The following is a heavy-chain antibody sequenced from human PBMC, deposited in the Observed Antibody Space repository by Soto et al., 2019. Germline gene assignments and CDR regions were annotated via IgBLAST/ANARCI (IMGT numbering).Heavy chain of an antibody. J-gene: IGHJ4*02. D-gene: IGHD3-16*01. V-gene: IGHV2-5*02. CDR1: GFSLSTSGVG. CDR3: VHKGGGDRILDY. Sequence: QITLKESGPALVKPTQTLTLTCTFSGFSLSTSGVGVGWIRQPPGEALEWLALIYWDDYKHFSPSLESRLTITKDTSKNQVVLTMTNMDAVDTATYYCVHKGGGDRILDYWGQGTLVTVSS. CDR2: IYWDDYK.